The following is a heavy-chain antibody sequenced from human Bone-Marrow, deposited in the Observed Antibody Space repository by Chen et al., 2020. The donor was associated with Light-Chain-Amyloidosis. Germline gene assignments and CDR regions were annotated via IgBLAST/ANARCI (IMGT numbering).Heavy chain of an antibody. CDR2: VNYDGSSA. CDR1: GFTFSNYW. V-gene: IGHV3-74*01. Sequence: EVHLVESGGGLVQPGGSLRLSCAASGFTFSNYWMNWVRQAPGKGLVWVSRVNYDGSSATYADSVKGRFAISRDNAKNTLYLQMNSLRAEDTAVYFCTRERETGYCDYWGQGTLATVSS. CDR3: TRERETGYCDY. J-gene: IGHJ4*02.